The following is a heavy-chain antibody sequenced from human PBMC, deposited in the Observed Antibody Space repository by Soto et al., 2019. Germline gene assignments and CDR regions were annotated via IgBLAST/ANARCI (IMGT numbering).Heavy chain of an antibody. V-gene: IGHV4-30-4*01. D-gene: IGHD4-17*01. Sequence: SETLSLTCTVSGGSSSSGNDHGSWIRQPPGKGLEWIGFISYSGTTHYSASLRSRVSISVDTSKNQFSLDLSSVTAADTAVYYCATMGTPVTGLYYFDYWGQGTLVT. CDR2: ISYSGTT. CDR3: ATMGTPVTGLYYFDY. CDR1: GGSSSSGNDH. J-gene: IGHJ4*02.